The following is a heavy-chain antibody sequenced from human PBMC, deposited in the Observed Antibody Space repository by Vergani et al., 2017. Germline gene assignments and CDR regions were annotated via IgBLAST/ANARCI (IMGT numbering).Heavy chain of an antibody. J-gene: IGHJ6*03. CDR1: GGSFSGYY. D-gene: IGHD3-10*01. Sequence: QVQLQQWGAGLLKPSETLSLTCAVYGGSFSGYYWSWIRQPPGKGLEWIGEINHSGSTNYNPSLKSRVTISVDTSKNQFSLKLSSVTAADTAVYYCARGRGVRGVKPGYYYMDVWGKGTTVTVSS. CDR3: ARGRGVRGVKPGYYYMDV. V-gene: IGHV4-34*01. CDR2: INHSGST.